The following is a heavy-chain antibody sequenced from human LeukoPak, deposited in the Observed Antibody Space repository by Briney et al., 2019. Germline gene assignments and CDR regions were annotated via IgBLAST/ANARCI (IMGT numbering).Heavy chain of an antibody. CDR2: ISSSGSTI. Sequence: PGGSLRLSCAASGFTFSSYEMNWVRQAPGKGLEWVSYISSSGSTIHYADSVKGRFTISRDNAKNSLYLQMNSLRAEDTAVYYCAREAPGTFDIWGQGTMVTVSS. D-gene: IGHD6-13*01. CDR3: AREAPGTFDI. J-gene: IGHJ3*02. CDR1: GFTFSSYE. V-gene: IGHV3-48*03.